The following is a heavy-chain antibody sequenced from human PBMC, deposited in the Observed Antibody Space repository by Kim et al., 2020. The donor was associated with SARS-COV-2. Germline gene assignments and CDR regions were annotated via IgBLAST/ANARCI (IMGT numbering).Heavy chain of an antibody. V-gene: IGHV3-33*01. CDR2: IWYDGSNK. Sequence: GGSLRLSCAASGFTFSSYGMHWVRQAPGKGLEWVAVIWYDGSNKYYADSVKGRFTISRDNSKNTLYLQMNSLRAEDTAVYYCARDSRQGRPGYTEYGMDVWGQGTTVTVSS. J-gene: IGHJ6*02. CDR1: GFTFSSYG. D-gene: IGHD6-13*01. CDR3: ARDSRQGRPGYTEYGMDV.